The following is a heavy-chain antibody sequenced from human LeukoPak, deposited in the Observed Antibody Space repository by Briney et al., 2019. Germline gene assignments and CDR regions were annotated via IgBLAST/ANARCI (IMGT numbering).Heavy chain of an antibody. V-gene: IGHV3-23*01. CDR3: ATLSYDVWTGINWFDP. Sequence: GGSLRLSCAASGFIFCSYAISWVPPAPGKGLGWVSGIRTSGNIYYADSVKGRFTISRDITKNTVYLQMNSLRAEDSAVYYCATLSYDVWTGINWFDPWGQGTLVTVSP. CDR1: GFIFCSYA. CDR2: IRTSGNI. J-gene: IGHJ5*02. D-gene: IGHD3-3*01.